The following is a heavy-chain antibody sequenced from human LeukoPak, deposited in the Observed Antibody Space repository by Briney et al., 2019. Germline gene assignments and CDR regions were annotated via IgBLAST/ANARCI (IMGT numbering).Heavy chain of an antibody. Sequence: GGSLRLSCAASGFTVSSNYMSWVRQAPGKGLEWVSVIYSGGSTYYADSVKGRFTISRDNSKNTLYLQMNSLRVEDTAVYYCAREGMIGAMNNWFDPWGQGTLVTVSS. CDR2: IYSGGST. CDR3: AREGMIGAMNNWFDP. D-gene: IGHD3-22*01. J-gene: IGHJ5*02. CDR1: GFTVSSNY. V-gene: IGHV3-66*01.